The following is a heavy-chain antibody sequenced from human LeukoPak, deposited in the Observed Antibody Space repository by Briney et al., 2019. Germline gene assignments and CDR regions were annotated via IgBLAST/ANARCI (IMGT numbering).Heavy chain of an antibody. J-gene: IGHJ4*02. Sequence: GGSLRLSCAASGFTFSSYAMSWVRQAPGKGLEWVSAISGGGDNTYYADSVKGRFTISRDNSKNTLFLHMNSLRAEDTAVYYCAKALGGYHFDYWGQGTLVTVSS. CDR3: AKALGGYHFDY. CDR1: GFTFSSYA. CDR2: ISGGGDNT. V-gene: IGHV3-23*01. D-gene: IGHD3-16*01.